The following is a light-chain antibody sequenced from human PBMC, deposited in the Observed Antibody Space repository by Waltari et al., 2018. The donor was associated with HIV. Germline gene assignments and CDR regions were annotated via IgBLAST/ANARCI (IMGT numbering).Light chain of an antibody. Sequence: SALTQPAAVSGSPGQSVTISCTDTFSDIVAFNLVSWSQQYPGSAPTLLIYSLSKRPSGISHRFSGSKSGTTASLTISALQSGDDCDYFCSARANDQTVIFGTGTTVTVL. CDR3: SARANDQTVI. CDR1: FSDIVAFNL. CDR2: SLS. V-gene: IGLV2-23*02. J-gene: IGLJ1*01.